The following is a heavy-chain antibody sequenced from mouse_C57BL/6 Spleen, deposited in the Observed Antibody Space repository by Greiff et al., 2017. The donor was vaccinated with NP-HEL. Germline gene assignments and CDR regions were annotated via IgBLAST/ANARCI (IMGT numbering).Heavy chain of an antibody. CDR1: GYTFTDYE. D-gene: IGHD1-1*01. Sequence: QVQLKQSGAELVRPGASVTLSCKASGYTFTDYEMHWVKQTPVHGLEWIGAIDPETGGTAYNQKFKGKAILTADKSSSTAYMELRSLTSEDSAVYYCTRRLRFLYWYFDVWGTGTTVTVSS. J-gene: IGHJ1*03. CDR2: IDPETGGT. CDR3: TRRLRFLYWYFDV. V-gene: IGHV1-15*01.